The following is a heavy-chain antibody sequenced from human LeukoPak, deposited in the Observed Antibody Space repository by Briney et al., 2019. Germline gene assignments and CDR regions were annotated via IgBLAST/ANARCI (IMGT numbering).Heavy chain of an antibody. Sequence: ASVKVSCKASGYTFTGYYMHWVRQAPGQGLEWMGWINPNSGGTNYAQKFQGRVTMTRDTSISTAYMELSRLRSDDTAVYYCARGGVVVVAATRGAEYFQHWARAPWSPSPQ. D-gene: IGHD2-15*01. CDR2: INPNSGGT. CDR3: ARGGVVVVAATRGAEYFQH. CDR1: GYTFTGYY. J-gene: IGHJ1*01. V-gene: IGHV1-2*02.